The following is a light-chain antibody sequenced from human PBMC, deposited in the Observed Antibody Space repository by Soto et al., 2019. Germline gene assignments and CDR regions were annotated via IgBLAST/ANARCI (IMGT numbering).Light chain of an antibody. CDR1: QSVSSN. Sequence: EIVMTQSPAALSVSPGERATLSCRASQSVSSNLAWYQQKPGQDPRLLIYGASTRATGIPARFSGSGSGTEFNLTISSLQSEDFAVYYCQKYNTWPSCTFGKGTKVEIX. V-gene: IGKV3-15*01. J-gene: IGKJ1*01. CDR2: GAS. CDR3: QKYNTWPSCT.